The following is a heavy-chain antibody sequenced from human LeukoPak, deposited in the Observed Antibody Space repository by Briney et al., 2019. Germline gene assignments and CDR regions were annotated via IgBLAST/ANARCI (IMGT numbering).Heavy chain of an antibody. CDR3: AFLIDSSGYYGVDY. CDR1: GYTLTELS. D-gene: IGHD3-22*01. V-gene: IGHV1-24*01. J-gene: IGHJ4*02. CDR2: FDPEDGET. Sequence: GASVKVSCKVSGYTLTELSMHWVRQAPGKGLEWMGGFDPEDGETIYAQKFQGRVTMTEDTSTDTAYMELSSLRSEDTAVYYCAFLIDSSGYYGVDYWGQGTLVTVSS.